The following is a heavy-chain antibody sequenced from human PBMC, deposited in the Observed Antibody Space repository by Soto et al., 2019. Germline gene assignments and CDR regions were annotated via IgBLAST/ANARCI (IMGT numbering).Heavy chain of an antibody. J-gene: IGHJ4*02. CDR3: ARDPVVPAALFDY. Sequence: GGAPRLSCAASVFTFSSSSMNWFRQAPGKVLEWVSSISSSSSYIYYADSVKGRFTISRDNAKNSLYLQMNSLRAEDTAVYYCARDPVVPAALFDYWGQGTLVTVSS. CDR2: ISSSSSYI. D-gene: IGHD2-2*01. V-gene: IGHV3-21*01. CDR1: VFTFSSSS.